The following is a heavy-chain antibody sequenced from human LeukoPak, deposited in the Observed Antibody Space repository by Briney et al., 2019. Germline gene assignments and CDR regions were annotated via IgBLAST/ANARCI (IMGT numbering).Heavy chain of an antibody. CDR3: AKRWALDAFDI. CDR2: ISSSSSTI. Sequence: GGSLRLSCAASGFTFSSYAMSWVRQAPGKGLEWVSAISSSSSTIYYADSVKGRFTISRDNAKNSLYLQMNSLRAEGTAVYYCAKRWALDAFDIWGQGTMVTVSS. V-gene: IGHV3-48*04. CDR1: GFTFSSYA. J-gene: IGHJ3*02. D-gene: IGHD1-1*01.